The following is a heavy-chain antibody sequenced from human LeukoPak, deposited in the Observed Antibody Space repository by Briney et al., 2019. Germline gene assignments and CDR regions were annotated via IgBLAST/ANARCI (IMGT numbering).Heavy chain of an antibody. CDR2: ISSDGSDT. J-gene: IGHJ6*02. V-gene: IGHV3-74*01. CDR1: GFSFSNYW. CDR3: VRDKDERYYYYGMDV. Sequence: PGGSLRLSCAASGFSFSNYWMHWVRQAPGKGLVWVSRISSDGSDTIYADSVKGRFTMSRDSAKNTLYLQMNSLRAEDTAVYYCVRDKDERYYYYGMDVWGQGTTVTVSS.